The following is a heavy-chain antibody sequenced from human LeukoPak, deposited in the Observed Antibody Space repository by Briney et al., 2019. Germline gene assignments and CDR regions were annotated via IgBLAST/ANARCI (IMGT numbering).Heavy chain of an antibody. Sequence: ASVKVSCKVSGYTLTELSMHWVRQAPGKGLEWMGGFDPEDGETIHAQKFQGRVTMTEDTSTDTAYMELSSLRSEDTAVYYCATVIDSSGYYKGYYFDYWGQGTLVTVSS. D-gene: IGHD3-22*01. J-gene: IGHJ4*02. CDR1: GYTLTELS. CDR2: FDPEDGET. CDR3: ATVIDSSGYYKGYYFDY. V-gene: IGHV1-24*01.